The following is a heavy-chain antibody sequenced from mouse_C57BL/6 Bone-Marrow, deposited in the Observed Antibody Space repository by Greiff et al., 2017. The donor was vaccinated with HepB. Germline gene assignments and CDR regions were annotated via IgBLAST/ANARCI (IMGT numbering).Heavy chain of an antibody. D-gene: IGHD1-1*01. CDR2: INPDSSTI. Sequence: EVKLLESGGGLVQPGGSLKLSCAASGIDFSRYWMSWVRRAPGKGLEWIGEINPDSSTINYAPSLKDKFIISRDNAKNTLYLQMSKVRSEDTALYYCANGSSYWYFDVWGTGTTVTVSS. CDR3: ANGSSYWYFDV. V-gene: IGHV4-1*01. CDR1: GIDFSRYW. J-gene: IGHJ1*03.